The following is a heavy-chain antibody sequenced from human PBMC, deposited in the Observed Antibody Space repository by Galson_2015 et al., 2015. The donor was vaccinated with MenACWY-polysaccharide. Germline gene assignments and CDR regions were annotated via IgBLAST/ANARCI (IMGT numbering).Heavy chain of an antibody. CDR2: IYYSGST. CDR1: GGSISSGGYY. V-gene: IGHV4-31*03. Sequence: TLSLTCTVSGGSISSGGYYWSWIRQHPGKGLEWIGYIYYSGSTYYNPSLKSRVTISVDTSKNQFSLKLSSVTAADTAVYYCARGVVVAATSRNSWFDPWGQGTLVTVSS. J-gene: IGHJ5*02. CDR3: ARGVVVAATSRNSWFDP. D-gene: IGHD2-15*01.